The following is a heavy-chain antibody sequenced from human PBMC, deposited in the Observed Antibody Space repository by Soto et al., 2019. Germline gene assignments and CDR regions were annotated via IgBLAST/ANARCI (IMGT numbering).Heavy chain of an antibody. Sequence: SETLSLTCNVSGVSIDKYYCTWSRQSPGRGLEWIGYIFYTGGTNYNPSLKSRVTISADVSKSQVSLKMTSVTAADTALYYCARGIQPPTLSPWDVWGQGSPVTVSS. CDR3: ARGIQPPTLSPWDV. J-gene: IGHJ6*01. CDR2: IFYTGGT. V-gene: IGHV4-59*01. D-gene: IGHD1-1*01. CDR1: GVSIDKYY.